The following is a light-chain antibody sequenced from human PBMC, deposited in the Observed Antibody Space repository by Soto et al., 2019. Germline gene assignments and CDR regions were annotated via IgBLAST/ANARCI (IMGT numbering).Light chain of an antibody. CDR1: KKY. J-gene: IGKJ1*01. CDR2: EVS. CDR3: MVPVQLLQT. V-gene: IGKV2D-29*01. Sequence: KKYLAWYQQKPGQPPQLLIYEVSNRFSGVPDRFSFSGSGRDIRLKFSRVVAEDVRVYYRMVPVQLLQTFAEGTKVDIK.